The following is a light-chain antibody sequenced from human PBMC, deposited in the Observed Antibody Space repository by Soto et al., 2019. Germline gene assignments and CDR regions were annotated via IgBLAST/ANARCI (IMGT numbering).Light chain of an antibody. CDR3: QQYNNWPPIT. CDR1: QSVSSN. Sequence: EIVMTQSPATLSVSPGERATLSCRASQSVSSNVAWYQQKPGQAPRVLIYGASTRAIGIPARFSGSGSGTEFTLTISSLQSEDLALYYCQQYNNWPPITFGQGTRLEIK. V-gene: IGKV3-15*01. J-gene: IGKJ5*01. CDR2: GAS.